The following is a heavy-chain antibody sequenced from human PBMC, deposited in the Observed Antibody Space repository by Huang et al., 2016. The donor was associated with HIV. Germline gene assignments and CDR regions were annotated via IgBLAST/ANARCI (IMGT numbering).Heavy chain of an antibody. J-gene: IGHJ4*02. CDR3: ARDPRIQSWLNFFDY. CDR2: INSDGSST. CDR1: GFSISSYW. D-gene: IGHD3-22*01. Sequence: EVQLVESGGGLVQPGGSLRLSCAASGFSISSYWMHWVRQAPGKGRVWVSRINSDGSSTSYADSVKGRFTISRDNAKNTLYLQMNSRRAEDTAVYYCARDPRIQSWLNFFDYWGQGTLVSVSS. V-gene: IGHV3-74*01.